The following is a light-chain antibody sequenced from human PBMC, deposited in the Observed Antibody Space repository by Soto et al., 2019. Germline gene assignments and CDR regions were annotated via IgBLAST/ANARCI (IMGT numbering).Light chain of an antibody. V-gene: IGKV3-20*01. Sequence: EIVLTQSPGTVSLSPGETATLSCRASQSVSSSYLAWYQHKPGQAPRLLVYGASSRATGIPDRFSGRGSGTDFTLTISRLDPEDFAVYYCQQYGDSITFGQGTRLEIE. CDR2: GAS. J-gene: IGKJ5*01. CDR1: QSVSSSY. CDR3: QQYGDSIT.